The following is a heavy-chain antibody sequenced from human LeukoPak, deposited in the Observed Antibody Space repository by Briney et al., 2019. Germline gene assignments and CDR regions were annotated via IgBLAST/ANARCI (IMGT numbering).Heavy chain of an antibody. J-gene: IGHJ4*02. D-gene: IGHD3-22*01. CDR1: GYTFTGYY. V-gene: IGHV1-2*02. Sequence: SSVKVSCKASGYTFTGYYMHWVRQAPGQGLEWMGWINPYSGDTNYAQKFQGRVTITRDTPISTAYMELSSLRSDDTAVYYCARDLTSYYYDNNGAFGFWGQGTLVTVSS. CDR2: INPYSGDT. CDR3: ARDLTSYYYDNNGAFGF.